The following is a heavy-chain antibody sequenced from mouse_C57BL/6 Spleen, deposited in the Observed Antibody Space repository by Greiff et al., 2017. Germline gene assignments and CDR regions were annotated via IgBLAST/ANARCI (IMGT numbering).Heavy chain of an antibody. V-gene: IGHV5-17*01. CDR3: ASRDYYSNYYYAMDY. J-gene: IGHJ4*01. CDR2: ISSGSSTI. Sequence: EVKLMESGGGLVKPGGSLKLSCAASGFTFSDYGMHWVRQAPEKGLEWVAYISSGSSTIYYADTVKGRFTISRDNAKNTLFLQMTSLRSEDTAMYYCASRDYYSNYYYAMDYWGQGTSVTVSS. D-gene: IGHD2-5*01. CDR1: GFTFSDYG.